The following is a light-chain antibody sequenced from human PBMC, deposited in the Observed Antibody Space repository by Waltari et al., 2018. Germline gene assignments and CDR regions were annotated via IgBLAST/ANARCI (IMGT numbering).Light chain of an antibody. Sequence: SSELTQDPAVSVALGQTVRITCQGDSLRTSYASWYKLRPGQAPVLVMYGKDKRPSGIPDRIAGYTSGTSSSLTVTGAQADDEADYYFSSRNGYANQLLFGGGTKLTVL. J-gene: IGLJ2*01. CDR2: GKD. CDR1: SLRTSY. V-gene: IGLV3-19*01. CDR3: SSRNGYANQLL.